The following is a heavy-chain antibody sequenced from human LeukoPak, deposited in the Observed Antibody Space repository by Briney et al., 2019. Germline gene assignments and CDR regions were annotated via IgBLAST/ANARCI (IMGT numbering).Heavy chain of an antibody. D-gene: IGHD6-19*01. CDR2: IYSSGTT. V-gene: IGHV4-59*02. CDR1: RGSVSHYY. CDR3: ARQGSGPLSWPFDS. J-gene: IGHJ4*02. Sequence: SETLSLTCSVSRGSVSHYYWTWIRHPPGKGLECIGYIYSSGTTNYNPSLKSRVTMSVDTSKNQFSLKLTSVTAADTAVYYCARQGSGPLSWPFDSWSQGTLVTVSS.